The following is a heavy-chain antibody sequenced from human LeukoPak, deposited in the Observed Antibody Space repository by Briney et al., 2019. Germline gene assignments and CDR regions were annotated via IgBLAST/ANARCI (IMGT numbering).Heavy chain of an antibody. V-gene: IGHV5-51*01. CDR1: GSTFTNYW. CDR3: ARGDASMATGFNY. J-gene: IGHJ4*01. D-gene: IGHD6-6*01. CDR2: IYPGDSDT. Sequence: GESLKISCQTSGSTFTNYWIGWVRQMPGKGLEWMGIIYPGDSDTKYSPSFRGQVTMSADKSTSTAYLQWGSLKASDTAMYFCARGDASMATGFNYWGQGTLVTVSS.